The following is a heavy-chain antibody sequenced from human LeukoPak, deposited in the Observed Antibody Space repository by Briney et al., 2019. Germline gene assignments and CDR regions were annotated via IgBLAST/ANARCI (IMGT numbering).Heavy chain of an antibody. CDR2: ISSSSSTI. D-gene: IGHD3-10*01. Sequence: GGSLRLSCAASGFTLSSFSMNWVRQAPGKGLEWVSYISSSSSTIYYADSVKGRFTISRDNAKNSLYLQMNSLRAEDTAVYYCARSSMVRGVIQDAFDIWGQGTMVTVSS. V-gene: IGHV3-48*01. J-gene: IGHJ3*02. CDR1: GFTLSSFS. CDR3: ARSSMVRGVIQDAFDI.